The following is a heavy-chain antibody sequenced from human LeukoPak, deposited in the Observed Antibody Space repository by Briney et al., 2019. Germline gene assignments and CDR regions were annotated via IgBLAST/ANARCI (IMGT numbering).Heavy chain of an antibody. D-gene: IGHD5-12*01. Sequence: ASVKVSCKSSGYXFVDYYMHWVRQAPGKGLEWMGGFDPEDGETIYAQKFQGRVTMTEDTSTDTAYMELSSLRSEDTAVYYCATVGGYDYVYWGQGTLVTVSS. V-gene: IGHV1-24*01. J-gene: IGHJ4*02. CDR3: ATVGGYDYVY. CDR2: FDPEDGET. CDR1: GYXFVDYY.